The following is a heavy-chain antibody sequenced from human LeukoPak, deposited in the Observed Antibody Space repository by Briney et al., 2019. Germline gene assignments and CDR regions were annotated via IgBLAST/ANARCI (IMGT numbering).Heavy chain of an antibody. D-gene: IGHD5-18*01. J-gene: IGHJ3*02. Sequence: SETLSLTCTVSGGSINNYYWSWIRQPPGKGLEWIGYIYYSGGDMNYNPSLKSRLTISVDTSKNQISLMLTSMTAADTAVYYCARQPAATAAFDIWAQGTMATVSS. CDR3: ARQPAATAAFDI. CDR2: IYYSGGDM. CDR1: GGSINNYY. V-gene: IGHV4-59*08.